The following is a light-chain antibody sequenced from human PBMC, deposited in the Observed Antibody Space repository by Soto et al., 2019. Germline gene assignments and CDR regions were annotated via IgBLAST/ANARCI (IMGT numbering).Light chain of an antibody. CDR1: QSVSSSY. Sequence: EIVLTQSPGTLSLSPGERATLSCRASQSVSSSYLAWYQQKPGQAPRLLIYVASSRATGIPDRFSGSGSGTDFTLTISRLEPEDCAVYYCQQYGSSPPYTVSQGTKLEIK. CDR3: QQYGSSPPYT. J-gene: IGKJ2*01. V-gene: IGKV3-20*01. CDR2: VAS.